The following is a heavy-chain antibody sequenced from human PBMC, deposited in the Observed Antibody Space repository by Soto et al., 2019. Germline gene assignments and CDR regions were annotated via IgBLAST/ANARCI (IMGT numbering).Heavy chain of an antibody. CDR3: ARNAAARNYYYYGMDV. CDR2: IYYSGRT. V-gene: IGHV4-31*03. CDR1: GGSISSGGYY. J-gene: IGHJ6*02. D-gene: IGHD6-13*01. Sequence: QVQLQESGPGLVKPSQTLSLTCTVSGGSISSGGYYWSWIRQHPGKGLEWIGYIYYSGRTYYNPSLNGRVTMSVDTSKSQCSLKLSSVTAADTAVYYCARNAAARNYYYYGMDVWGQGTTVTVSS.